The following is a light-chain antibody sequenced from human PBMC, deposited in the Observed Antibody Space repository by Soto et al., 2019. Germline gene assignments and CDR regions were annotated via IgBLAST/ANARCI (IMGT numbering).Light chain of an antibody. CDR1: QGISRW. Sequence: DIQMTQSPSTLSASVGDRVTITCRASQGISRWLAWYQQKPGKAPKLLIFEASNLESGVPSRFSGGGSGTEFTLTISSLQPDDFATYYCQQYNTYSWTFGQGTKVDIK. CDR3: QQYNTYSWT. CDR2: EAS. V-gene: IGKV1-5*03. J-gene: IGKJ1*01.